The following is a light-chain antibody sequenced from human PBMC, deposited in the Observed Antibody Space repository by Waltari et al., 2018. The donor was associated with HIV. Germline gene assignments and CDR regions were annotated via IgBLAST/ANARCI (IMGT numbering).Light chain of an antibody. CDR1: NSDIGTYDY. CDR3: SSFANRDGFYVL. J-gene: IGLJ2*01. CDR2: EVT. V-gene: IGLV2-8*01. Sequence: SALTQPPSASGSPGQSVTLSCTGTNSDIGTYDYVSWYQTHPGKAPKLVISEVTKRPSGVSDRFSGSKSGNTAFLTVSGLQAEDEADYYCSSFANRDGFYVLFGGGTRLTVL.